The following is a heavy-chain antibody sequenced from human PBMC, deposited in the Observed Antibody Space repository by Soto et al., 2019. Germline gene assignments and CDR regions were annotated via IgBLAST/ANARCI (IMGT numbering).Heavy chain of an antibody. V-gene: IGHV4-59*08. D-gene: IGHD3-10*01. CDR2: VYYTGST. CDR3: VRQGIGDLHGLVDV. J-gene: IGHJ6*02. Sequence: QVQLQQSGPGLVKPSETLSLTCTVSSGPSRSHNWGWIRQPPGRGLGWIGYVYYTGSTSYNPSLKTRVTISADTATNHISLTLSSVTAADTAVYYCVRQGIGDLHGLVDVWGQGTTVSVSS. CDR1: SGPSRSHN.